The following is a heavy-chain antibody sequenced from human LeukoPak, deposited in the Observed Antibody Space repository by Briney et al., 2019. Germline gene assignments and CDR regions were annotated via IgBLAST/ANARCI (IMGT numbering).Heavy chain of an antibody. Sequence: SETLSLTCAVYGGSFSGYYWSWIRQPPGKGLEWIGEVNHSGSTNYNPSLKSRVTISVDTSKNQFSLKLSSVTAADTAVYYCARGPRYYDILTGYYEARTNAFDIWGQGTMVTVSS. V-gene: IGHV4-34*01. CDR3: ARGPRYYDILTGYYEARTNAFDI. CDR1: GGSFSGYY. J-gene: IGHJ3*02. CDR2: VNHSGST. D-gene: IGHD3-9*01.